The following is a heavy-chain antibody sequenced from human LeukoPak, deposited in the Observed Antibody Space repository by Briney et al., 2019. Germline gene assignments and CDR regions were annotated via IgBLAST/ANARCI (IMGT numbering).Heavy chain of an antibody. Sequence: GGSLRLSCAASGFTFSDHEMNWVRQAPGKGLEWVANINQDGGAKHYVDSVKGRFTISRDNARNSLYLQMNSLRAEDTAVYYCARDANWSSDYWGQGTLVTVSS. D-gene: IGHD1-26*01. J-gene: IGHJ4*02. CDR3: ARDANWSSDY. CDR2: INQDGGAK. CDR1: GFTFSDHE. V-gene: IGHV3-7*04.